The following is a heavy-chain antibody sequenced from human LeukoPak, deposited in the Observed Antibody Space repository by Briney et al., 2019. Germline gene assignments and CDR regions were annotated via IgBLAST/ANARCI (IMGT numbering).Heavy chain of an antibody. CDR1: GYTFTSYD. V-gene: IGHV1-8*01. CDR2: MNPNSGNT. J-gene: IGHJ3*02. Sequence: ASVKVSCKASGYTFTSYDINWVRQATGQGLEWMGWMNPNSGNTGYAQKFQGRVTMTKNTSISTACMELSSLRSEDTAVYYCARGDGYNSGGAFDIWGQGTMVTVSS. CDR3: ARGDGYNSGGAFDI. D-gene: IGHD5-24*01.